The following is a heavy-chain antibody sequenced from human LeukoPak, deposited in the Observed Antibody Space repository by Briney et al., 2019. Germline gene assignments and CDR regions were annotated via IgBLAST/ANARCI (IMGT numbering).Heavy chain of an antibody. D-gene: IGHD2-2*01. J-gene: IGHJ6*02. CDR3: AREGYCSSTSCSYYYYGMDV. CDR1: GYTFTSYY. Sequence: GASVKDSCKASGYTFTSYYMHWVRQAPGQGLEWMGIINPSGGSTSYAQKFQGRVTMTRDTSTSTAYMELRSLRSDDTAVYYCAREGYCSSTSCSYYYYGMDVWGQGTTVTVSS. V-gene: IGHV1-46*01. CDR2: INPSGGST.